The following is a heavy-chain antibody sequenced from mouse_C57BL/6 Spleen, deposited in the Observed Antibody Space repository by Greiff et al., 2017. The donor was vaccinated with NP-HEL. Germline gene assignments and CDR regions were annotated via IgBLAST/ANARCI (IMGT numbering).Heavy chain of an antibody. Sequence: QVQLKQPGAELVKPGASVKLSCKASGYTFTSYWMHWVKQRPGQGLEWIGMIHPNSGSTNYNEKFKSKATLTVDKSSSTAYMQLSSLTSEDSAVYYCAREGATVVPYYWGQGTTLTVSS. V-gene: IGHV1-64*01. CDR3: AREGATVVPYY. D-gene: IGHD1-1*01. J-gene: IGHJ2*01. CDR1: GYTFTSYW. CDR2: IHPNSGST.